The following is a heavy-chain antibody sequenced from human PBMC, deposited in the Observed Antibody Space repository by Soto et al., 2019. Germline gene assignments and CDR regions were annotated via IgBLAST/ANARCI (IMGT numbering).Heavy chain of an antibody. J-gene: IGHJ4*02. V-gene: IGHV3-66*01. D-gene: IGHD3-16*01. CDR3: VRDIGLLGTFDY. CDR1: GFTVSSNF. CDR2: IFPGGST. Sequence: PGGSLRLSCAASGFTVSSNFMNWVRQAPGKGLEWLSFIFPGGSTYYTDSMKGRFTISRDISKNTVFLQMNSLRAEDTAVYYCVRDIGLLGTFDYWGQGTLFTVSS.